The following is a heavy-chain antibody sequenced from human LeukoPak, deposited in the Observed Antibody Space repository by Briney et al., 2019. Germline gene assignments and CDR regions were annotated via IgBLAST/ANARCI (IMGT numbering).Heavy chain of an antibody. CDR2: ISWNSGSI. D-gene: IGHD2/OR15-2a*01. CDR1: GFIFDDYA. V-gene: IGHV3-9*01. J-gene: IGHJ4*02. CDR3: ARVINSQYFDY. Sequence: GGSLRLSCAASGFIFDDYAMHWVRQAPGKGLEWVSGISWNSGSIGYADSVKGRFTISRDNAQNSLYLQMNSLRAEDTAVYYCARVINSQYFDYWGQGTLVTVSS.